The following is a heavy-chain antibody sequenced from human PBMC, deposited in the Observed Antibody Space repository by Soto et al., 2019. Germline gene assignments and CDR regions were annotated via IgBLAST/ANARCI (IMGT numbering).Heavy chain of an antibody. V-gene: IGHV1-58*01. D-gene: IGHD6-19*01. CDR3: AADYGSGWPRDF. CDR1: GFTLTSSA. Sequence: SVKVSWKASGFTLTSSAVEWVRQARGQRLEWIGWIVVGSGNTNYAQKFQERVTITRDMSTSTAYMELSSLRSEDTAVYDCAADYGSGWPRDFWGQRTLVTVSS. J-gene: IGHJ4*02. CDR2: IVVGSGNT.